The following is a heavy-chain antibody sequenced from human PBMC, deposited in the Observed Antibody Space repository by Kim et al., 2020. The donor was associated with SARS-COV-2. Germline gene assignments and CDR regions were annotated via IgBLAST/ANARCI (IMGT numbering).Heavy chain of an antibody. J-gene: IGHJ3*02. D-gene: IGHD3-22*01. Sequence: GGSLRLSCAASGFTFSSYAMSWVRQAPGKGLEWVSVIYSGGSSTYYADSVKGRFTISRDNSKNTLYLQMNSLRAEDTAVYYCAKDYYDSSGYWDAFAIWGQGTMVTVSS. CDR3: AKDYYDSSGYWDAFAI. CDR1: GFTFSSYA. CDR2: IYSGGSST. V-gene: IGHV3-23*03.